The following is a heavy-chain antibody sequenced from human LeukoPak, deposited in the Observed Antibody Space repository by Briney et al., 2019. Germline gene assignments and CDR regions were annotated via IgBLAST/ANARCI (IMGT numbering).Heavy chain of an antibody. CDR2: IIPIFGTA. Sequence: WASVKVSCKASGGTFGSYAISWVRQAPGQGLEWMGGIIPIFGTANYAQKFQGRVTITADESTSTAYMELSSLRSEDTAVYYRARVRYELSPNDAFDIWGQGTMVTVSS. D-gene: IGHD2-2*01. CDR3: ARVRYELSPNDAFDI. CDR1: GGTFGSYA. V-gene: IGHV1-69*13. J-gene: IGHJ3*02.